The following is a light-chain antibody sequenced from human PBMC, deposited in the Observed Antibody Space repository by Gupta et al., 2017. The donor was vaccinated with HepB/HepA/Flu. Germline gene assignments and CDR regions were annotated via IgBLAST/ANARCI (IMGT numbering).Light chain of an antibody. J-gene: IGLJ2*01. CDR3: SSYTSSSTFHVV. V-gene: IGLV2-14*01. Sequence: ALTQPASVSGSPGQPTTISCGGTSCDVGGYNYDSWYRQHPGKAPNHMIYDVSNRASGVSNRFSGSKSGNTAALTIAGLQSEDEADYYCSSYTSSSTFHVVFGGGTKLTVL. CDR2: DVS. CDR1: SCDVGGYNY.